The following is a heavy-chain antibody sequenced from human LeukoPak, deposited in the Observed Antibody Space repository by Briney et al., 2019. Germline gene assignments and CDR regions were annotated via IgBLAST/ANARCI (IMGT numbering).Heavy chain of an antibody. J-gene: IGHJ4*02. CDR1: GFTFRSYA. V-gene: IGHV3-30-3*01. D-gene: IGHD6-19*01. CDR2: ISYDGSNK. CDR3: ARGGEWLDPERTPVDY. Sequence: PGGSLRLSCAVSGFTFRSYAIHWVRQAPGKGLEWEPVISYDGSNKYYADSVKGRFTISRDNSKNTLYLQMNSLRAEDTAVYYCARGGEWLDPERTPVDYWGQGTLVTVSS.